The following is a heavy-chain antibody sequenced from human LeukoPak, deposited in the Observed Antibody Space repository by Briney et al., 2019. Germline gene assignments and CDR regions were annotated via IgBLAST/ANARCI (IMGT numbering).Heavy chain of an antibody. D-gene: IGHD1-26*01. Sequence: ASVKVSCKASGYTFTGYYMHWVRQAPGQGLEWMGWINPNSGGTNYAQKFQGRVTMTRDTSISTAYMELSRLRSDDTAVYYCARDRRSRGATNGMDVWGQGTTVTVSS. J-gene: IGHJ6*02. CDR1: GYTFTGYY. CDR3: ARDRRSRGATNGMDV. V-gene: IGHV1-2*02. CDR2: INPNSGGT.